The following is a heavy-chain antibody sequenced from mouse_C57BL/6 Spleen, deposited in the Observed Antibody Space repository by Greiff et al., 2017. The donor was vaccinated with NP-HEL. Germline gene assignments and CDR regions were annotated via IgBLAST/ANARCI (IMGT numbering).Heavy chain of an antibody. D-gene: IGHD2-4*01. J-gene: IGHJ4*01. CDR3: ARNDYDGGDYYAMDY. CDR1: GYTFTSYW. Sequence: QVQLQQPGAELVRPGTSVKLSCKASGYTFTSYWMHWVKQRPGQGLEWIGVIDPSDSYTNYNQKFKGKATLTVDTSSSAAYMQLSSLTSDDSAVYYCARNDYDGGDYYAMDYWGQGTSVTVSS. CDR2: IDPSDSYT. V-gene: IGHV1-59*01.